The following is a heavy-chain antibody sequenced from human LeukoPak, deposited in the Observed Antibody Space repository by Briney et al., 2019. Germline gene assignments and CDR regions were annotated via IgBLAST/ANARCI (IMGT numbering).Heavy chain of an antibody. D-gene: IGHD6-13*01. V-gene: IGHV3-73*01. CDR2: IRSKANSYAT. Sequence: GGSLRLSCAASGFTFSGSAMHWVRQASRKGLEWVGRIRSKANSYATAYAASVKGRFTISRDDSKNTAYLQMNSLKTEDTAVYYCTRHEEYSSSWRFDPWGQGTLVTVSS. J-gene: IGHJ5*02. CDR3: TRHEEYSSSWRFDP. CDR1: GFTFSGSA.